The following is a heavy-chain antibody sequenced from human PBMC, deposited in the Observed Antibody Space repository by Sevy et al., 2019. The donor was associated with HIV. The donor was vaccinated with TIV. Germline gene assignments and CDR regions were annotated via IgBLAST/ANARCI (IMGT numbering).Heavy chain of an antibody. D-gene: IGHD6-13*01. J-gene: IGHJ4*02. Sequence: GGSLRLSCAASGFTFSNYAMSWVRQAPGKGLEWVSAISASGGTTFFADSVKGRFTISRDNSKNTMYLQMSSLRVEDTAVYYCAKSPSSPWSSSTWATFDYWGQGTLVTVSS. CDR1: GFTFSNYA. CDR3: AKSPSSPWSSSTWATFDY. V-gene: IGHV3-23*01. CDR2: ISASGGTT.